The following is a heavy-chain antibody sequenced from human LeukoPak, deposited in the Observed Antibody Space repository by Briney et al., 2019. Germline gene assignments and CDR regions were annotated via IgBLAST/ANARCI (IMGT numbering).Heavy chain of an antibody. D-gene: IGHD6-13*01. CDR1: GFTFSGYA. V-gene: IGHV3-23*01. Sequence: GGSLRLSCAASGFTFSGYAMTWVRQAPGKGLEWVSGVSGDGGSTYYADPVKGRFTISRDNSKNTLYLHANSLRADDTAVYYCAKAFTISASGPQDWGQGTLVTVSS. J-gene: IGHJ4*02. CDR2: VSGDGGST. CDR3: AKAFTISASGPQD.